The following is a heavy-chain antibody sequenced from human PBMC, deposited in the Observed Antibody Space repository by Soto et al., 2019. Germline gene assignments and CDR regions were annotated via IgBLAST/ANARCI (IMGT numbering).Heavy chain of an antibody. J-gene: IGHJ4*02. CDR3: ARGKKWEPKLHPFDY. D-gene: IGHD1-26*01. CDR2: IYYSGST. Sequence: SETLSLTCTVSGGSISSYYWSWIRQPPGKGLEWIGYIYYSGSTNYNPSLKSRVTISVDTSKNQFSLKLSSVTAADTAVYYCARGKKWEPKLHPFDYWGQGTLVTVSS. V-gene: IGHV4-59*01. CDR1: GGSISSYY.